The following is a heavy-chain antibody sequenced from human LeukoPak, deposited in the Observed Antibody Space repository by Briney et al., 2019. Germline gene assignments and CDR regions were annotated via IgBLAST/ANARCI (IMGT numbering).Heavy chain of an antibody. CDR1: GFTFSSYA. J-gene: IGHJ4*02. CDR3: ARGTTMTTPGDY. Sequence: GGSLRLSCAASGFTFSSYAMSWVRQAPGKGLEWVSAISGGGGSTYYADSVKGRFTISRDNSKNTLYLRMNSLRAEDTAVYYCARGTTMTTPGDYWGQGTLVTVSS. CDR2: ISGGGGST. V-gene: IGHV3-23*01. D-gene: IGHD4-17*01.